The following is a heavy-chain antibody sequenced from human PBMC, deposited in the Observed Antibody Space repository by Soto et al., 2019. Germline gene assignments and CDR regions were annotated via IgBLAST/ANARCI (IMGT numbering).Heavy chain of an antibody. J-gene: IGHJ4*02. D-gene: IGHD3-10*01. CDR3: ARVNGRITMVRGVIPDTHAPYFDY. V-gene: IGHV1-18*01. CDR2: ISAYNGNT. CDR1: GYTFTSYG. Sequence: GASVKVSCKASGYTFTSYGISWVRQAPGQGLEWMGWISAYNGNTNYAQKLQGRVTMTTDTSTSTAYMELRSLRSDDTAVYYCARVNGRITMVRGVIPDTHAPYFDYWGQGTLVTVSS.